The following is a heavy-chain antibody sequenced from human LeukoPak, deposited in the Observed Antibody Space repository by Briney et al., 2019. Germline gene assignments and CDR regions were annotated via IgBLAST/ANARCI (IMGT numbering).Heavy chain of an antibody. Sequence: GGSLRLSCAASGFTFSSYAMSWVRQAPGKGLEWVSAISGSGGSTYYADSVKGRFTISRDNSENTLYLQMNSLRAEDTAVYYCAKGPEYYYDSSGYPPDAFDIWGQGTMVTVSS. CDR3: AKGPEYYYDSSGYPPDAFDI. D-gene: IGHD3-22*01. CDR1: GFTFSSYA. V-gene: IGHV3-23*01. CDR2: ISGSGGST. J-gene: IGHJ3*02.